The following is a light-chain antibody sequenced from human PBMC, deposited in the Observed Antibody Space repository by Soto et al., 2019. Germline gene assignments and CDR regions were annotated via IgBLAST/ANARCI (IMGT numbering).Light chain of an antibody. V-gene: IGLV2-14*02. J-gene: IGLJ1*01. CDR3: SSYTSSSTLV. CDR1: SSDVGSYNL. Sequence: ALTQPASVSGSPGQSITISCTGTSSDVGSYNLVSWYQQHPGKAPKLMLYDVSNRPSGVSNRFSGSKSGNTASLTISGLQAEDEADYYCSSYTSSSTLVFGTGTKVTVL. CDR2: DVS.